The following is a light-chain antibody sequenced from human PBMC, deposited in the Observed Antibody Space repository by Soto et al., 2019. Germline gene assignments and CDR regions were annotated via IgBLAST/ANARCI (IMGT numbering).Light chain of an antibody. Sequence: IPLTQSPSSLSASVGDRVTITCRASQGISNYFAWYQQKPGKAPNLLIYAASTLQSGVPPRFSGSASGTEFTLTISSLQPEDFATYYCQQLDSYPRTFGQGTKLEIK. CDR1: QGISNY. V-gene: IGKV1-9*01. CDR2: AAS. J-gene: IGKJ2*01. CDR3: QQLDSYPRT.